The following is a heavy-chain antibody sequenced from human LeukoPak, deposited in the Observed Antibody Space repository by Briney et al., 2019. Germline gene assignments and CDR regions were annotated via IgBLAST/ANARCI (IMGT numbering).Heavy chain of an antibody. CDR2: TRFDGKNK. CDR1: GFTFSSYG. V-gene: IGHV3-30*02. J-gene: IGHJ4*02. CDR3: AKAGRRTPDY. Sequence: GGSLRLSCAASGFTFSSYGMHWVRQAPGKGLEWVSFTRFDGKNKYYADSVKGRFTISRDNSKNTLYLQMNSLRAEDTAVYYCAKAGRRTPDYWGQGTLVTVSS.